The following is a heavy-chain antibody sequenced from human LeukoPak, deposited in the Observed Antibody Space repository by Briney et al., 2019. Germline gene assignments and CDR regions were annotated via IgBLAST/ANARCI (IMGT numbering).Heavy chain of an antibody. CDR3: ARASIVVVTAILSFDY. Sequence: GRSLRLSCAASGFSFSSYAMHWVRQAPGKGLEWVAVISYDGSNKYYADSVKGRFTISRDNSKNKLYLQMNSLRAEDTAVYYCARASIVVVTAILSFDYWGQGTLVTVSS. CDR1: GFSFSSYA. V-gene: IGHV3-30-3*01. CDR2: ISYDGSNK. D-gene: IGHD2-21*02. J-gene: IGHJ4*02.